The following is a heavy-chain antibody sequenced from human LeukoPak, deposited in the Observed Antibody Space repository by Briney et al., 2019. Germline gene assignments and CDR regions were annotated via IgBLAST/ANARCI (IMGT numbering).Heavy chain of an antibody. Sequence: PSETLSLTCTVPGGSISSYYWSWIRQPPGKGLEWIGEINHSGSTNYNPSLKSRVTISVDTSKNQFSLKLSSVTAADTAVYYCARGGYPGWFDPWGQGTLVTVSS. J-gene: IGHJ5*02. CDR1: GGSISSYY. V-gene: IGHV4-34*01. D-gene: IGHD5-18*01. CDR3: ARGGYPGWFDP. CDR2: INHSGST.